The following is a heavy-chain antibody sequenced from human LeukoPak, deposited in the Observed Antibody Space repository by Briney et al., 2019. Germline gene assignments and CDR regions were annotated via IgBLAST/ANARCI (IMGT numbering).Heavy chain of an antibody. V-gene: IGHV4-59*01. CDR3: ARRYSSGWYSGDAFDI. D-gene: IGHD6-19*01. CDR2: IHYSGST. CDR1: GGSNY. Sequence: PLETLSLTCTVSGGSNYWSWIRQPPGKGLEWIAYIHYSGSTNFNPSLKSRVTISVDTSKNQFSLKLSSVTAADTAVYYCARRYSSGWYSGDAFDIWGQGTMVTVSS. J-gene: IGHJ3*02.